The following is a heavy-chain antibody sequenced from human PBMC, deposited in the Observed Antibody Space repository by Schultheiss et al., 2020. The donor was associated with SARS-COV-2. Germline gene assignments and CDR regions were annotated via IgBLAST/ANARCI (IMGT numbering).Heavy chain of an antibody. D-gene: IGHD1-26*01. CDR1: GGYY. CDR2: IYTSGST. Sequence: SETLSLTCTVSGGYYWSWIRQPAGKGLEWIGRIYTSGSTNYNPSLKSRVTISVDTSKNQFSLKLSSVTAADTAVYYCAKEKWELLGYAKLWYFDLWGRGTLVTVSS. V-gene: IGHV4-4*07. CDR3: AKEKWELLGYAKLWYFDL. J-gene: IGHJ2*01.